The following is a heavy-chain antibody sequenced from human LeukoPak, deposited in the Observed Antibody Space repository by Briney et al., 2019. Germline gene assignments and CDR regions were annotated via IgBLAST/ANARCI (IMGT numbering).Heavy chain of an antibody. J-gene: IGHJ3*02. D-gene: IGHD6-19*01. V-gene: IGHV3-30*02. CDR1: GFTFSSYG. CDR2: IRYDGSNK. Sequence: PGGSLRLSCAASGFTFSSYGMHWVRQAPGKGLEWVAFIRYDGSNKYYADSVKGRFTISRDNSKNTLYLQMNSLRAEDMALYYCAKGRAGNRDDAFDIWGQGTMVTVSS. CDR3: AKGRAGNRDDAFDI.